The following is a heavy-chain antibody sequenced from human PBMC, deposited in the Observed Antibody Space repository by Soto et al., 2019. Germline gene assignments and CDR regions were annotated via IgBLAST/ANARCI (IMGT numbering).Heavy chain of an antibody. D-gene: IGHD5-12*01. CDR3: ARGPSLATRFDY. CDR1: GFTFSDYY. Sequence: QVQLVESGGGLVKPGGSLRLSCAASGFTFSDYYMSWIRQAPGKGLEWVSYISSSGSTIYYADSVKGRFTISRDNAKNALYLHMTSLRAEGTAVYYCARGPSLATRFDYWGQGTLVTVSS. CDR2: ISSSGSTI. V-gene: IGHV3-11*01. J-gene: IGHJ4*02.